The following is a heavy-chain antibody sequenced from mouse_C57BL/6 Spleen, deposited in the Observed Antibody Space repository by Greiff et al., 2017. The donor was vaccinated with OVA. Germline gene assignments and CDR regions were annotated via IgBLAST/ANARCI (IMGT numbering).Heavy chain of an antibody. D-gene: IGHD4-1*01. CDR2: IRNKANGYTT. V-gene: IGHV7-3*02. Sequence: EVQVVESGGGLVQPGGSLRLSCATSGFTFTDYYMSWVRQPPGKALEWLGFIRNKANGYTTEYSASVKGPFTISRDNSQSTLYLQMNTLRAEDSATYYCARDNKTGRRGYFDYWGQGTTLTVSS. J-gene: IGHJ2*01. CDR1: GFTFTDYY. CDR3: ARDNKTGRRGYFDY.